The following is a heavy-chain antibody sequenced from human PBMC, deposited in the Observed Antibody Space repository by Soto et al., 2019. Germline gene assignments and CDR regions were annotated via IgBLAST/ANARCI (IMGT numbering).Heavy chain of an antibody. CDR3: ALRDSYRNQFDY. V-gene: IGHV3-23*01. Sequence: GGXLRLSWAASGFTFSSYSMSWVRQAPGKGLEWVSAISGSGGSTYYADSVKGRFTISRNNSKNTLYLQMNSLKAEYTAVYYCALRDSYRNQFDYWGQGTLVPFSS. CDR1: GFTFSSYS. CDR2: ISGSGGST. D-gene: IGHD5-18*01. J-gene: IGHJ4*02.